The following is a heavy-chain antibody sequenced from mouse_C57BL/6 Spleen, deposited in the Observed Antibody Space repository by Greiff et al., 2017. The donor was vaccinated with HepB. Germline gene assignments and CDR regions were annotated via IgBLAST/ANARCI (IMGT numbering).Heavy chain of an antibody. CDR3: ARRDYGSSYEYFDV. Sequence: QVQLKQSGAELVKPGASVKLSCKASGYTFTSYWMQWVKQRPGQGLEWIGEIDPSDSYTNYNQKFKGKATLTVDTSSSTAYMQLSSLTSEDSAVYYCARRDYGSSYEYFDVWGTGTTVTVSS. D-gene: IGHD1-1*01. J-gene: IGHJ1*03. CDR2: IDPSDSYT. CDR1: GYTFTSYW. V-gene: IGHV1-50*01.